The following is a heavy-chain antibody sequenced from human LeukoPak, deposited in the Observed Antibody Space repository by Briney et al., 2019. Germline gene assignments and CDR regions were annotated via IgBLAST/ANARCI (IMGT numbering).Heavy chain of an antibody. Sequence: PGGSLRLSCAASGFTFDDYAMHWVRQAPGKGLEWVSGISWNSGSIGYADSVKGRFTISRDNAKNSLYLQMNSLRAEDTALYYCAKAAAAGTSFDYWGQGTLVTVSS. J-gene: IGHJ4*02. V-gene: IGHV3-9*01. CDR2: ISWNSGSI. CDR3: AKAAAAGTSFDY. CDR1: GFTFDDYA. D-gene: IGHD6-13*01.